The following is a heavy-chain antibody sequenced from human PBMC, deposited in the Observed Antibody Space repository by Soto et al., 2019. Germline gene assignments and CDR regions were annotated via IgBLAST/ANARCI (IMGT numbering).Heavy chain of an antibody. Sequence: SVKVSCKASGFTFSISAVQWVRQARGQRLEWMGWIVVGSGSTKFAQTFQKRLTITRDMSTSTVYMDLRSLRSEDTAVYYCAAGKGLEVWGQGTRVTASS. CDR2: IVVGSGST. CDR3: AAGKGLEV. CDR1: GFTFSISA. J-gene: IGHJ6*02. V-gene: IGHV1-58*01.